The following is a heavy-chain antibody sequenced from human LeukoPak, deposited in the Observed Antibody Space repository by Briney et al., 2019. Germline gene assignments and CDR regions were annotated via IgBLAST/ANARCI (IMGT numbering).Heavy chain of an antibody. J-gene: IGHJ4*02. Sequence: GGSLRLSCAASGFTVSSNYMSWVRQTPGKGLEWVSVTYSGGSTYYAVSVKGRFTISRDNSKNTLYLQMNSLRAEDTAVYYCARGRGVTRDYWGQGTRVTVSS. D-gene: IGHD2-21*02. CDR3: ARGRGVTRDY. V-gene: IGHV3-53*01. CDR2: TYSGGST. CDR1: GFTVSSNY.